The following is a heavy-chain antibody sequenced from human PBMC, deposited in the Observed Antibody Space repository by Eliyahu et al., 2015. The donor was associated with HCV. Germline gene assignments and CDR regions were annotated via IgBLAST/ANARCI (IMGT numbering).Heavy chain of an antibody. D-gene: IGHD5-18*01. CDR2: ISSSSSYT. J-gene: IGHJ4*02. CDR1: GFTFSDYY. Sequence: QVQLVESGGGLVKPGGSLRLSCAASGFTFSDYYMSWIRQAPGKGLEWVSYISSSSSYTNYADSVKGRFTISRDNAKNSLYLQMNSLRAEDTAVYYCARTVDTARGRYFDYWGQGTLVTVSS. CDR3: ARTVDTARGRYFDY. V-gene: IGHV3-11*06.